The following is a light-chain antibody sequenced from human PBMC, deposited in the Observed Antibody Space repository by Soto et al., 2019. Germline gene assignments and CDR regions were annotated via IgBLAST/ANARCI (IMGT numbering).Light chain of an antibody. Sequence: EIVLTQSPGTLSLSPGERATLACRASQSFTSTYVAWYQQKPGQAPRLRIYGASSRATGIPDRFSGSGSGTDFTLSISRLEPEDFAVFYCQQYGSSPFTFGPGTKVDIK. V-gene: IGKV3-20*01. J-gene: IGKJ3*01. CDR1: QSFTSTY. CDR2: GAS. CDR3: QQYGSSPFT.